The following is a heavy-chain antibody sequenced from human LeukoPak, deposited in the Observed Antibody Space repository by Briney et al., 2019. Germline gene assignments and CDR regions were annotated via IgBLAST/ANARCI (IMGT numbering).Heavy chain of an antibody. D-gene: IGHD4-17*01. J-gene: IGHJ6*03. Sequence: KPGGSLRLSCAASGFTFSSYSMNWVRQAPGKGLEWVSSISSSSSYIYYAGSVKGRFTISRDNAKNSLYLQMNSLRAEDTAVYYCASYQYDGDYDYDYYYYYMDVWGKGTTVTVSS. CDR2: ISSSSSYI. CDR3: ASYQYDGDYDYDYYYYYMDV. CDR1: GFTFSSYS. V-gene: IGHV3-21*01.